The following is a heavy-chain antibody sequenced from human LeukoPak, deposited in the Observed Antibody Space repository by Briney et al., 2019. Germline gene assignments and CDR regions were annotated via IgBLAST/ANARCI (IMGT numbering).Heavy chain of an antibody. Sequence: SETLSLTCTVSGGSISSYYWSWIRQPPGKGLEWIGRIYTSGSTNYNPSLKSRVTISVDTSKNQFSLKLTSVTAADTAVYYCARALGYCSGGSCYQPDYWGQGILVTVSS. CDR2: IYTSGST. V-gene: IGHV4-4*08. J-gene: IGHJ4*02. D-gene: IGHD2-15*01. CDR1: GGSISSYY. CDR3: ARALGYCSGGSCYQPDY.